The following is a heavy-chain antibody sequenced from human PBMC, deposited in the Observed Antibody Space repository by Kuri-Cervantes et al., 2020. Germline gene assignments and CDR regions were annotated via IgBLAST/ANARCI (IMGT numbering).Heavy chain of an antibody. CDR2: IKQDGSEK. J-gene: IGHJ4*02. CDR3: ARGRVVVTAIVEYYFDY. CDR1: GFTFSSYE. Sequence: GESLKISCAASGFTFSSYEMNWVRQAPGKGLEWVANIKQDGSEKYYVDSVKGRFTISRDNAKNSLYLQMNSLRAEDTAVYYCARGRVVVTAIVEYYFDYWGQGTLVTVSS. V-gene: IGHV3-7*01. D-gene: IGHD2-21*02.